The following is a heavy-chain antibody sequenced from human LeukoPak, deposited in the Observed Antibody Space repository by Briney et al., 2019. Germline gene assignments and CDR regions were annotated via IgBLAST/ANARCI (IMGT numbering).Heavy chain of an antibody. CDR2: IKQDGSKK. J-gene: IGHJ4*02. CDR3: ARSEYGDYNGFDY. V-gene: IGHV3-7*01. CDR1: GFTFSSYW. D-gene: IGHD4-17*01. Sequence: GGSLRLSCAASGFTFSSYWMSWVRQAPGKGLEWVANIKQDGSKKYYVDSVKGRFTISRDNAKNSLYLQMNSLRAEDTAVYYCARSEYGDYNGFDYWGQGTLVTVSS.